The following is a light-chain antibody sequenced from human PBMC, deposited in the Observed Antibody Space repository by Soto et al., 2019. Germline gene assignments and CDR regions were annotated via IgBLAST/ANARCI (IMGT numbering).Light chain of an antibody. Sequence: QSVLTQPPSASGTPGQRVTISCSGSSSNIGSNYVYWYQQLPGTAPKLLIYDNNKRPSGIPDRFSGSKSGTSATLGITGLQTGDEADYYCGTWDSSLSARVFGTGTKVTVL. V-gene: IGLV1-51*01. J-gene: IGLJ1*01. CDR1: SSNIGSNY. CDR3: GTWDSSLSARV. CDR2: DNN.